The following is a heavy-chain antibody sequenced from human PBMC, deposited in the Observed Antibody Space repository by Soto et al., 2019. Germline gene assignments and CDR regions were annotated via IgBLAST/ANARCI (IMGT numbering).Heavy chain of an antibody. Sequence: EVQLVESGGGLVKPGGSLRLSCAASGFTFSSYSMNWVRQAPGKGLEWVSSISSSSSYIYYADSVKGRFTISRDNDKNSLYLQMNSLRAEDTAVYYCARDKDGSGLSDYWGQGTLVTVSS. D-gene: IGHD3-10*01. CDR2: ISSSSSYI. J-gene: IGHJ4*02. CDR1: GFTFSSYS. CDR3: ARDKDGSGLSDY. V-gene: IGHV3-21*01.